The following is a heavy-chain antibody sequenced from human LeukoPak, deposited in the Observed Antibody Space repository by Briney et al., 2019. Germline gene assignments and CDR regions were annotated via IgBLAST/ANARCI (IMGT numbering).Heavy chain of an antibody. V-gene: IGHV1-69*01. D-gene: IGHD3-10*01. Sequence: SSVQVSCQASGGTFSSYVISWVRQAPGQGLEWMGGILPIFCTANYPQKFQGRVTITADESTSTAYISLRSLRSEDTAVYYCARGRVDYYGAGSYFLDYSGHGAPVTVSS. J-gene: IGHJ4*01. CDR3: ARGRVDYYGAGSYFLDY. CDR2: ILPIFCTA. CDR1: GGTFSSYV.